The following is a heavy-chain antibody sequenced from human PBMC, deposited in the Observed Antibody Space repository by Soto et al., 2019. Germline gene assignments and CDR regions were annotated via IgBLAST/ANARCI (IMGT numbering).Heavy chain of an antibody. V-gene: IGHV4-34*01. J-gene: IGHJ4*02. CDR2: INHSGST. CDR1: GGSFSGYY. CDR3: ARGGGDCSGGSCYGRRNDY. D-gene: IGHD2-15*01. Sequence: QVQLQQWGAGLLKPSETLSLTCSVYGGSFSGYYWSWIRQPPGKGLEWIGEINHSGSTNYNPSLKSRVTISVDTAQNQFCLELRSGTAEDTAGYYCARGGGDCSGGSCYGRRNDYWGQGTLVTVSS.